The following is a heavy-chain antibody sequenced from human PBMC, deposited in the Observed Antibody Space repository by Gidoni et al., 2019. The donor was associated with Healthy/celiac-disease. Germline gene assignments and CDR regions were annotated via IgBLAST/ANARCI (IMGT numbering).Heavy chain of an antibody. V-gene: IGHV3-21*01. Sequence: EVQLVESGGGQVKPGGSVRLSCAASGFTFSSYSMNLVRQAPGKGLEWVSSISSSSSSIYYADSVKGRFTISRDNSKNSLYLPMNILRAEDTAVYYCARAEATTVVTGWGQGTLVTVSS. CDR1: GFTFSSYS. CDR2: ISSSSSSI. D-gene: IGHD4-17*01. J-gene: IGHJ4*02. CDR3: ARAEATTVVTG.